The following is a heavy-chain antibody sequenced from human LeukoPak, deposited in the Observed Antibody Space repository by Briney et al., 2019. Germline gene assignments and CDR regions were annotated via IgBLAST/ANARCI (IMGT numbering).Heavy chain of an antibody. CDR3: ATLPPGSGLFDY. CDR1: GYSFTSYW. J-gene: IGHJ4*02. Sequence: GGALKIFCRGSGYSFTSYWIGWVRQMPGKRLGWRGIIYPGDSDTSYSPSFQGRVTISAVKSIITTYLHWTSLRGSDTAINYCATLPPGSGLFDYWGQGTLVTVSS. D-gene: IGHD2-15*01. V-gene: IGHV5-51*01. CDR2: IYPGDSDT.